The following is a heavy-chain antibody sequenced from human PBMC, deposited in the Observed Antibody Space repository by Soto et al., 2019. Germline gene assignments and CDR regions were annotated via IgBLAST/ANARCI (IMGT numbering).Heavy chain of an antibody. V-gene: IGHV1-2*02. J-gene: IGHJ5*02. CDR2: INPKSRGT. CDR3: ARVTLRAGNWFDP. Sequence: ASVKVSCKASGYTFTDYFIHWVRQAPGQGFEWMGWINPKSRGTTYAQKFQGRVTMTRDTSNTTAYMELRGLRSDDTAIYYCARVTLRAGNWFDPWRQGTLVPVSS. CDR1: GYTFTDYF.